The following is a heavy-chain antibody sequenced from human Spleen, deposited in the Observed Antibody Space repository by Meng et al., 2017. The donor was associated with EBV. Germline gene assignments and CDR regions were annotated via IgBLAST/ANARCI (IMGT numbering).Heavy chain of an antibody. D-gene: IGHD5-12*01. CDR3: ARDRGYGGYDNPGHFDY. Sequence: QVQLQESGPGLVKPSXXLXLTCDXXGXSISSGGYYWSWIRQPPGKGLEWIGYIHHSGTTYHKSSLKSRVAISVDTSKNQFSLKLTSVTAADTAVYYCARDRGYGGYDNPGHFDYWGPGTMVTVSS. CDR2: IHHSGTT. V-gene: IGHV4-30-4*01. CDR1: GXSISSGGYY. J-gene: IGHJ4*02.